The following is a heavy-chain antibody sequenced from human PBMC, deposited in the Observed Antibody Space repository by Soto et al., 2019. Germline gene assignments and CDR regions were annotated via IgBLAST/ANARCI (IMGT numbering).Heavy chain of an antibody. CDR1: GFTFSSYG. J-gene: IGHJ4*02. CDR2: IWYDGSNK. D-gene: IGHD3-3*01. V-gene: IGHV3-33*01. Sequence: QVQLVESGGGVVQPGRSLRLSCAASGFTFSSYGMHWVRQAPGKGLEWVAVIWYDGSNKYNADSVKGRFTMSGDNSKNTLYLQMNSLRAEDTAVYYCAREFWSGPFDYWGQGTLVTVSS. CDR3: AREFWSGPFDY.